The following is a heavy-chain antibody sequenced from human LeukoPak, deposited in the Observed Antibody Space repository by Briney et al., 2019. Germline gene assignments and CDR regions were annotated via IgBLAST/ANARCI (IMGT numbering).Heavy chain of an antibody. J-gene: IGHJ4*02. V-gene: IGHV4-61*08. D-gene: IGHD2-21*02. CDR2: IYHSGST. CDR1: GGSISSGGYY. CDR3: ATLATVVTAYYLDY. Sequence: PSETLSLTCTVSGGSISSGGYYWSWIRQPPGKGLEWIGYIYHSGSTDYNPSLRSRVTISVDTSKSQFSLKLTSVTAADTAVYYCATLATVVTAYYLDYWGQETLVTVSS.